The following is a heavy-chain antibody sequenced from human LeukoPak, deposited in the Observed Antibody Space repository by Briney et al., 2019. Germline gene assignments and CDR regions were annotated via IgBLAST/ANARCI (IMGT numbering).Heavy chain of an antibody. Sequence: SETLSLTCTVSGGSISSSSYYWGWIRQPPGKGLEWIGSIYYSGSTYYNPSHKSRVTISVDTSKNQFSLKLSSVTAADTAVYYCARPGYSSGWSNWFDPWGQGTLVTVSS. V-gene: IGHV4-39*01. D-gene: IGHD6-19*01. J-gene: IGHJ5*02. CDR1: GGSISSSSYY. CDR3: ARPGYSSGWSNWFDP. CDR2: IYYSGST.